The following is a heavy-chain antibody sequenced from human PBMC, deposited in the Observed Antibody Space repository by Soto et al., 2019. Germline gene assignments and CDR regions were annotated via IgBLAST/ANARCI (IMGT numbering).Heavy chain of an antibody. D-gene: IGHD5-18*01. Sequence: APLNLSCKGIGYSITSHFMRWVRQAPGQGLEWMGTIIPILGNANYAQKLQGRVTMMTDTSTSTAYMELRSLRSDDTAVYYCPRDRGYSYGHDGFDIWGQGTMVTVSS. CDR2: IIPILGNA. J-gene: IGHJ3*02. V-gene: IGHV1-18*04. CDR1: GYSITSHF. CDR3: PRDRGYSYGHDGFDI.